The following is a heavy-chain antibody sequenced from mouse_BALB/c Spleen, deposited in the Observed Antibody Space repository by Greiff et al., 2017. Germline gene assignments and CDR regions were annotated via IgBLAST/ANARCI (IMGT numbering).Heavy chain of an antibody. D-gene: IGHD1-1*01. CDR3: ARKGSSYEGYFDV. Sequence: VQVVESGPGLVAPSQSLSITCTVSGFSLTSYGVHWVRQPPGKGLEWLGVIWAGGSTNYNSALMSRLSISKDNSKSQVFLKMNSLQTDDTAMYYCARKGSSYEGYFDVWGAGTTVTVAS. CDR1: GFSLTSYG. CDR2: IWAGGST. V-gene: IGHV2-9*02. J-gene: IGHJ1*01.